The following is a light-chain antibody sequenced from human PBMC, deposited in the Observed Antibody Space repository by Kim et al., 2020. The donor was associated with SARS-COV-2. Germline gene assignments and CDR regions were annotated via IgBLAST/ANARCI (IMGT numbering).Light chain of an antibody. CDR2: GAS. CDR1: QSVGSN. Sequence: VSPGERAPLSCRASQSVGSNVAWYQPKPGQAPRLLIYGASTRATDIPARFSGSGSGTEFTLIISSLQSEDLADYFCQQYDDWPPWTFGQGTKVEIK. CDR3: QQYDDWPPWT. J-gene: IGKJ1*01. V-gene: IGKV3-15*01.